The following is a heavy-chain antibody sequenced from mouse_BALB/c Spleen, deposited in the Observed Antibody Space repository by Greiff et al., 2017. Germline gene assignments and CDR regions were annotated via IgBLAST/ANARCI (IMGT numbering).Heavy chain of an antibody. V-gene: IGHV5-6-5*01. D-gene: IGHD1-2*01. CDR3: ARGGFITTATGAMDY. CDR1: GFTFSSYA. J-gene: IGHJ4*01. Sequence: EVQLVESGGGLVKPGGSLKLSCAASGFTFSSYAMSWVRQTPEKRLEWVASISSGGSTYYPDSVKGRFTISRDNARNILYLQMSSLRSEDTAMYYCARGGFITTATGAMDYWGQGTSVTVSS. CDR2: ISSGGST.